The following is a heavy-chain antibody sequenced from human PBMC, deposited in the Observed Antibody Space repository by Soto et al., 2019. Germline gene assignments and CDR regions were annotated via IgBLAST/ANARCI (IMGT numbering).Heavy chain of an antibody. Sequence: QITLKESGPTLVKPTQTLTLTCAFSGFSLNTRGVGVGWIRQPPGKALEWLALIYWDNDKRYSPSLKSRLTITKDTPKNRVVLMMTDMDPVDTATYYCAHNNYYGSGSGYWGQGTLVTVSS. CDR1: GFSLNTRGVG. J-gene: IGHJ4*02. D-gene: IGHD3-10*01. CDR2: IYWDNDK. V-gene: IGHV2-5*02. CDR3: AHNNYYGSGSGY.